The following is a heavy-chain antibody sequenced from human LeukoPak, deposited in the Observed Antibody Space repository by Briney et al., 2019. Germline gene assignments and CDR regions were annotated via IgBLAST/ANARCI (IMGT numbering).Heavy chain of an antibody. CDR1: GGSISSSSYY. CDR3: ARGGLAARLEYFQH. D-gene: IGHD6-6*01. CDR2: TFYRGST. V-gene: IGHV4-39*07. J-gene: IGHJ1*01. Sequence: SETLSLTCTVSGGSISSSSYYWGWIRQPPGKGLEWIGSTFYRGSTYYNPALMSRVTISVDTSKNLFSLKLSSVTAADTAVYYCARGGLAARLEYFQHWGQGTLVTVSS.